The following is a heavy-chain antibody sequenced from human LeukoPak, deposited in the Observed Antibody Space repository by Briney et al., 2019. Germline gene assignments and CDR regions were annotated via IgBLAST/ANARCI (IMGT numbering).Heavy chain of an antibody. CDR1: GFTFSSYS. V-gene: IGHV3-21*01. CDR2: ISSRGTYI. Sequence: GGSLRLSCAASGFTFSSYSMNWVRQAPGKGLEWVSFISSRGTYIYYADSMKGRFTISRDNAKNSLYLQMNSLRAEDTALYYCARNGGNSDFDYWGQGTLVTVSS. CDR3: ARNGGNSDFDY. D-gene: IGHD4-23*01. J-gene: IGHJ4*02.